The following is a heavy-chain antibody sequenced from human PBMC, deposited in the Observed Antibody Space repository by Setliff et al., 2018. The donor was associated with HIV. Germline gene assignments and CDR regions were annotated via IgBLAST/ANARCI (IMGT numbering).Heavy chain of an antibody. V-gene: IGHV5-51*01. D-gene: IGHD2-15*01. J-gene: IGHJ4*02. Sequence: GESLKISCQASGYTFTNHWIGWVRQMLGEGLEWMAIIYPGDSDVRYNPSFQGQVTVSVDKSINTAYLQWSSLKASDTATYYCAREHRLCSGERCVLPDYWGQGTLVTVSS. CDR2: IYPGDSDV. CDR1: GYTFTNHW. CDR3: AREHRLCSGERCVLPDY.